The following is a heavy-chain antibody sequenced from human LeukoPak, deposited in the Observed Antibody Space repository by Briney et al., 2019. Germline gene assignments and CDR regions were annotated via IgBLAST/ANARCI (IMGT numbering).Heavy chain of an antibody. J-gene: IGHJ6*03. Sequence: PSETLSLTCTVSGGSISSYYWSWIRQPPGKGLEWIGYIYTSGSTNYNPSLKSRVTISVDTSKNQFSLKLSSVTAADTAVYYCARQLQYPGGRYYYYYYMDVWGKGTTVTVSS. CDR2: IYTSGST. CDR1: GGSISSYY. CDR3: ARQLQYPGGRYYYYYYMDV. D-gene: IGHD4-11*01. V-gene: IGHV4-4*09.